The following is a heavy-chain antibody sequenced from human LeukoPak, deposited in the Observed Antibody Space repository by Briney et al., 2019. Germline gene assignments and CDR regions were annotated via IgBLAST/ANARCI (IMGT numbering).Heavy chain of an antibody. D-gene: IGHD5-24*01. Sequence: GASVKVSCKASGGTFSSYAISWVRQAPGQGLEWMGGIIPIFGTANYAQKFQGRVTITADESTSTAYMGLSSLRSEDTAVYYCASVSEMATDGYFQHWGQGTLVTVSS. CDR1: GGTFSSYA. CDR3: ASVSEMATDGYFQH. J-gene: IGHJ1*01. CDR2: IIPIFGTA. V-gene: IGHV1-69*13.